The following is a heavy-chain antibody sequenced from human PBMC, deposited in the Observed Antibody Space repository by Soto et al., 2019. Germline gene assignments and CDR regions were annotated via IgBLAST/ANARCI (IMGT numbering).Heavy chain of an antibody. CDR3: AKDLWNYVRAAFDI. V-gene: IGHV3-23*01. J-gene: IGHJ3*02. D-gene: IGHD1-7*01. Sequence: PGGSLRLSCAASGFTFSSYAMSWVRQAPGKGLEWVSAINPSGGSTYYADSVKGRFTISRDNSKNTLYLQMNSLRAEDTAIYYCAKDLWNYVRAAFDIWGQGTMVTVSS. CDR1: GFTFSSYA. CDR2: INPSGGST.